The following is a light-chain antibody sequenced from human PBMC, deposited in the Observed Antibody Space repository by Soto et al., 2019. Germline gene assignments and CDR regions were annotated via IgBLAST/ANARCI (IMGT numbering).Light chain of an antibody. CDR3: QHYNSYSEA. J-gene: IGKJ1*01. V-gene: IGKV3-15*01. CDR2: RAS. Sequence: EIVMTQSPATLSVSPGETATLSCKTSQSVDSLLAWYQQKPGQAPRLLIYRASTRTTGIPARFSGSGSGTEFTLTINSLQSEDFATYYCQHYNSYSEAFGQGTKVELK. CDR1: QSVDSL.